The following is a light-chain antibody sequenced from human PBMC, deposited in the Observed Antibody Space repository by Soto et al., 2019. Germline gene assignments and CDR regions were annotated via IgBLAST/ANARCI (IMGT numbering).Light chain of an antibody. CDR1: QSVSRN. CDR3: HHRGKWPIT. Sequence: EIVLTQSPATLSLSPGERATLSCRASQSVSRNLAWFQQKPGQAPRLLIYVASNRAAGIPARFSGSGSGTDFTLTISSLEPEDFAVYYCHHRGKWPITFGQGTRLEIK. J-gene: IGKJ5*01. V-gene: IGKV3-11*01. CDR2: VAS.